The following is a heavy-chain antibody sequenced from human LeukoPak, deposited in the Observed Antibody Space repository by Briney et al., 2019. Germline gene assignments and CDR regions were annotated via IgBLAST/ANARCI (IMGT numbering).Heavy chain of an antibody. V-gene: IGHV3-48*03. CDR1: GFTFSSYE. J-gene: IGHJ4*02. CDR2: ISSSGSTI. D-gene: IGHD6-13*01. Sequence: GGSLRLSCAASGFTFSSYEMNWVRQAPGKGLEWVSYISSSGSTIYYADSVKGRFTISRDNAKNSLYLQMNSLRAEDTAVYYCARDWFLRYSSSRTLFDYWGQGTLVTVSS. CDR3: ARDWFLRYSSSRTLFDY.